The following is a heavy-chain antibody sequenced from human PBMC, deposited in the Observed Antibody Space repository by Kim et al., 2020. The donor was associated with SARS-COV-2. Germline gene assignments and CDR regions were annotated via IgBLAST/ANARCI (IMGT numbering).Heavy chain of an antibody. CDR2: ISATGTST. CDR1: GFTFSNHP. J-gene: IGHJ4*02. CDR3: GKGGGSIATAGRPYYFHY. D-gene: IGHD6-13*01. V-gene: IGHV3-23*01. Sequence: GGSLRLSCEASGFTFSNHPMTWVRQAPGKGLEWVSIISATGTSTFYADSVKGRFTISRDNSKNTLYLRLSSLRAEDTALYYCGKGGGSIATAGRPYYFHYWGQGTLVTVSS.